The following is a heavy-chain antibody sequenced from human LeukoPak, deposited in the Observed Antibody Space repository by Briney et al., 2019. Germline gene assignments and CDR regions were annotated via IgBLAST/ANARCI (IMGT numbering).Heavy chain of an antibody. CDR1: GGSTSSGDYH. CDR3: ARANMMRVPFDY. D-gene: IGHD3-16*01. CDR2: IYYSGST. Sequence: SETLSLTCTVSGGSTSSGDYHWSWIRQSTGKGLEWIGYIYYSGSTLYNPSLKSRVTISEDTSKSQFSLKLTSVTAADTAVYYCARANMMRVPFDYWGQGTLVTVSS. J-gene: IGHJ4*02. V-gene: IGHV4-30-4*08.